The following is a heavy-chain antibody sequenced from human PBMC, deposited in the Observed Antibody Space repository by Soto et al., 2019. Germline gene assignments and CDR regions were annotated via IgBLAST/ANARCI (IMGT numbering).Heavy chain of an antibody. V-gene: IGHV4-34*01. D-gene: IGHD3-22*01. CDR2: INHIGST. J-gene: IGHJ4*02. CDR3: ARGASGYYDSSGYYSPYYFDY. Sequence: QVQLQQWGAGLLKPSETLSLTCAVYGGSFSGYYWSWIRQPPGKGLEWIGEINHIGSTNYNPSLKSRVTISVDTSKNQFSLKLSSVTAADTAVYYCARGASGYYDSSGYYSPYYFDYWGQGTLVTVSS. CDR1: GGSFSGYY.